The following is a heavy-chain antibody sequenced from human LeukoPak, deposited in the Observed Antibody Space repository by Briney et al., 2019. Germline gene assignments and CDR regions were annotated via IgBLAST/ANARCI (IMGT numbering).Heavy chain of an antibody. Sequence: GGSLRLSCAASGFTVSSNYMSWVRQAPGKGLEWVSVIYSGGSTYYADSVKGRFTISRDNSKNTLYLQMNSLRAEDTAVYYCAKGSRGWYGENFDYWGQGTLVTVSS. J-gene: IGHJ4*02. D-gene: IGHD6-19*01. CDR1: GFTVSSNY. V-gene: IGHV3-53*01. CDR3: AKGSRGWYGENFDY. CDR2: IYSGGST.